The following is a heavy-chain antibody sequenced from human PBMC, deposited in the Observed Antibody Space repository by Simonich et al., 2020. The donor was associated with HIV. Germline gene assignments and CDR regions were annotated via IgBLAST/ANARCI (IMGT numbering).Heavy chain of an antibody. Sequence: QVRLQQWGAGLLKASETLSLTCAVYGGSFNNYYWNWIRQSPNKGLEWIGRVSHSGSTKDKPSLKSRGNISVDTSKNQFSLKVTSVTAADAAVYFCARGRGATRPRPNDNFYYYMDVWGKGTTVTVS. J-gene: IGHJ6*03. CDR2: VSHSGST. CDR3: ARGRGATRPRPNDNFYYYMDV. V-gene: IGHV4-34*01. D-gene: IGHD1-26*01. CDR1: GGSFNNYY.